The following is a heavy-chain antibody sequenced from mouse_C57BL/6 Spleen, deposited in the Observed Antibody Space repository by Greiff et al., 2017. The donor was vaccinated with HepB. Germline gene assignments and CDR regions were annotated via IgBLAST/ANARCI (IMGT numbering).Heavy chain of an antibody. CDR1: GFNIKDYY. CDR3: TTPLYYGSSYGYFDV. D-gene: IGHD1-1*01. CDR2: IDPEDGDT. J-gene: IGHJ1*03. Sequence: EVQLQQSGAELVRPGASVKLSCTASGFNIKDYYMHWVKQRPEQGLEWIGRIDPEDGDTEYAPKFQGKATMTADTSSNTAYLQLSSLTSEDTAVYYCTTPLYYGSSYGYFDVWGTGTTVTVSS. V-gene: IGHV14-1*01.